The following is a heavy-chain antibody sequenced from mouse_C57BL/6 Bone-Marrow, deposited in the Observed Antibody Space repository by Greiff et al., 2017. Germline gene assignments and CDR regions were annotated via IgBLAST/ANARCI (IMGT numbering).Heavy chain of an antibody. V-gene: IGHV2-9-1*01. J-gene: IGHJ2*01. CDR2: IWTGGGT. Sequence: VHLVESGPGLVAPSQSLSITCTVSGFSLNSYAISWVRQPPGKGLEWLGVIWTGGGTNYNSPRKSRLSISKDNSKSQVFLKMNSLQTDDTARYYCARVDSSGDFDYWGQGTTLTVSS. CDR3: ARVDSSGDFDY. D-gene: IGHD3-2*02. CDR1: GFSLNSYA.